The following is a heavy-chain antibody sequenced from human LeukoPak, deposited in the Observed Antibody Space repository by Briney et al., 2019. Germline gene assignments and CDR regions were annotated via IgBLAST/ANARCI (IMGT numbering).Heavy chain of an antibody. CDR2: IIPIFGTA. CDR3: ARASTDIVVVPAQRNDAFDI. CDR1: GGTFSSYA. D-gene: IGHD2-2*01. V-gene: IGHV1-69*13. J-gene: IGHJ3*02. Sequence: ASVKVSWKASGGTFSSYAISWVRQAPGQGLEWMGGIIPIFGTANYAQKFQGRVTITADESTSTAYMELSSLRSEDTAVYYCARASTDIVVVPAQRNDAFDIWGQGTMVTVSS.